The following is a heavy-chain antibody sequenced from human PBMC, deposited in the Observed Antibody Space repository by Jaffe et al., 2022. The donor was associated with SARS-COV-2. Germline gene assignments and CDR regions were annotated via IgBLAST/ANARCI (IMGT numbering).Heavy chain of an antibody. V-gene: IGHV1-69*01. J-gene: IGHJ3*02. CDR3: ASTPGGYDQVVVVTAFDI. Sequence: QVQLVQSGAEVKKPGSSVKVSCKASGGTFSSYAISWVRQAPGQGLEWMGGIIPIFGTANYAQKFQGRVTITADESTSTAYMELSSLRSEDTAVYYCASTPGGYDQVVVVTAFDIWGQGTMVTVSS. CDR1: GGTFSSYA. CDR2: IIPIFGTA. D-gene: IGHD2-21*02.